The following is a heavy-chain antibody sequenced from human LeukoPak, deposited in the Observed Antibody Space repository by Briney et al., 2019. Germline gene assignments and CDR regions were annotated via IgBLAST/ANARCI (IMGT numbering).Heavy chain of an antibody. CDR2: NYYSGST. Sequence: SETLSLTCTVSGGSISSYYWSWIRQPPGKGLEWIGYNYYSGSTNYNPSLKSRVTISVDTSKNQFSLKLSSVTAADTAVYYCARGDYDFWSGSNWFDPWGQGTLVTVSS. CDR3: ARGDYDFWSGSNWFDP. D-gene: IGHD3-3*01. CDR1: GGSISSYY. V-gene: IGHV4-59*08. J-gene: IGHJ5*02.